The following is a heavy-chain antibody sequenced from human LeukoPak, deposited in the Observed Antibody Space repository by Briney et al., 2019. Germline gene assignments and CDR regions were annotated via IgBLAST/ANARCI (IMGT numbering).Heavy chain of an antibody. D-gene: IGHD3-22*01. V-gene: IGHV3-23*01. J-gene: IGHJ3*02. CDR1: GFTFSNYG. CDR3: ARVGGGYDSSGSSNAFDI. CDR2: ITGSGGST. Sequence: GGSLRLSCAASGFTFSNYGLSWVRQAPGKGLEWVSGITGSGGSTYYADSVRGRFTISRDNSKNTLYLQMNSLRAEDTAVYYCARVGGGYDSSGSSNAFDIWGQGTMVTVSS.